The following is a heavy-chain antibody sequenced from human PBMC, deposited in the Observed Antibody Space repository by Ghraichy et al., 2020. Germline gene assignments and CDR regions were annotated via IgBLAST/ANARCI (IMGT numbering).Heavy chain of an antibody. D-gene: IGHD6-13*01. CDR1: GGSISSYY. CDR3: ARRYSSSWAAAGNWFDP. J-gene: IGHJ5*02. CDR2: IYYSGST. V-gene: IGHV4-59*01. Sequence: SETLSLTCTVSGGSISSYYWSWIRQPPGKGLEWIGYIYYSGSTNYNPSLKSRVTISVDTSKNQFSLKLSSVTAADTAVYYCARRYSSSWAAAGNWFDPWGQGTLVTVSS.